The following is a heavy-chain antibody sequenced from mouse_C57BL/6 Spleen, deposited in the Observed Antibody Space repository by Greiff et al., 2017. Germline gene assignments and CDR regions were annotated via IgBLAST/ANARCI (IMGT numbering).Heavy chain of an antibody. J-gene: IGHJ1*03. CDR3: ARGGIGSSYWYFDV. D-gene: IGHD1-1*01. V-gene: IGHV1-19*01. CDR1: GYTFTDYY. CDR2: INPYNGGT. Sequence: EVQLQQSGPVLVKPGASVKMSCKASGYTFTDYYMNWVKQSHGKSLEWIGGINPYNGGTSYNQKFKGKATLTVDKSSSSAYMELISLTSEDSAVYYCARGGIGSSYWYFDVWGTGTTVTVSS.